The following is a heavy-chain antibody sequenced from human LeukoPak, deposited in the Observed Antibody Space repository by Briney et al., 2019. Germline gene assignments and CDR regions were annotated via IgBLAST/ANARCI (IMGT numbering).Heavy chain of an antibody. D-gene: IGHD1-20*01. J-gene: IGHJ4*02. CDR2: INDDGSDT. V-gene: IGHV3-74*01. Sequence: GGSLRLSCAASGFTFKLYWMHWVRHVPGKRPVWVSRINDDGSDTIYADSVRGRFTISRDDAKNTVYLQMNSLRAEDTAVYYCTKDVTGNYDSWGQGTLVTVSS. CDR3: TKDVTGNYDS. CDR1: GFTFKLYW.